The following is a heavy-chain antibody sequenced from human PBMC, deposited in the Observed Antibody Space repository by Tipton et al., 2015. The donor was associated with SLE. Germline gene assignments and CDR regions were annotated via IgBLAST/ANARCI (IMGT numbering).Heavy chain of an antibody. Sequence: TLSLTCTVSGGSISSDDYYWTWIHQHPGKGLEWIGHMSYSGSTYYNPSLKSRITISVDTSKNHFSLKLSSVTAADTAVYYCARGGVGGYDYFDHWGQGTLVTVSS. CDR1: GGSISSDDYY. J-gene: IGHJ4*02. CDR3: ARGGVGGYDYFDH. D-gene: IGHD5-12*01. V-gene: IGHV4-31*03. CDR2: MSYSGST.